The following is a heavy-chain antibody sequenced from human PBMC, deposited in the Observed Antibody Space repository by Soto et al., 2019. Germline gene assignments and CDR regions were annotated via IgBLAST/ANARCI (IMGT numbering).Heavy chain of an antibody. V-gene: IGHV4-59*01. CDR3: ARDKNDFGGGAEIGWFDP. CDR2: IYYSGST. CDR1: GGSISGYY. J-gene: IGHJ5*02. Sequence: SETLPITCTVCGGSISGYYWSWIRQFPGKRLELIWYIYYSGSTNYNASLNSRVTISVDTSKNQFSLRLKSVTASDTAVYFCARDKNDFGGGAEIGWFDPWGQGTLVTVSS. D-gene: IGHD3-3*01.